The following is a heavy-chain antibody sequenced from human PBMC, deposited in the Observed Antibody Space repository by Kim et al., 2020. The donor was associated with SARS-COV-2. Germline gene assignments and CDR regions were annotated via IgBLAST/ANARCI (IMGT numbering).Heavy chain of an antibody. CDR3: ARGGDTGGYCSSTSCYSYYYYGMVV. J-gene: IGHJ6*02. Sequence: GGSLRLSCAASGFTFSSYGMHWVRQAPGKGLEWVAVIWYDGSNKYYADSVKGRFTISRDNSKNTLYLQMNSLRAEDTAVYYCARGGDTGGYCSSTSCYSYYYYGMVVWGQGTTVAVSS. D-gene: IGHD2-2*01. CDR2: IWYDGSNK. CDR1: GFTFSSYG. V-gene: IGHV3-33*01.